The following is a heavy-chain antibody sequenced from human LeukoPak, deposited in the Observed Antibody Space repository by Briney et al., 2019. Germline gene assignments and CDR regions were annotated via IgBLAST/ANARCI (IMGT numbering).Heavy chain of an antibody. Sequence: MSLRRSCAPSRVTLSSNGKHWVRQAPGKGLEWVAVISYDGSNKYYADSVKGRFTISRDNSKNTLYLQMNSLRAEDTAVYYCAKDQGYYDSSPVLVYWGQGTLVTVSS. V-gene: IGHV3-30*18. CDR3: AKDQGYYDSSPVLVY. CDR1: RVTLSSNG. D-gene: IGHD3-22*01. CDR2: ISYDGSNK. J-gene: IGHJ4*02.